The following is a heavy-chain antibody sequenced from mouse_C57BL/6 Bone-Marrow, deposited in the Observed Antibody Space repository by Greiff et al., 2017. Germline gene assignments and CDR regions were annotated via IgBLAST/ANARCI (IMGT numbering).Heavy chain of an antibody. V-gene: IGHV1-59*01. CDR3: ARGPYGYGWFAY. CDR2: IDPSDSYT. D-gene: IGHD2-2*01. CDR1: GYTFTGYW. J-gene: IGHJ3*01. Sequence: QVQLKQPGAELVRPGTSVKLSCKASGYTFTGYWMHWVKQRPGQGLEWIGVIDPSDSYTNYNQKFKGKATLTVDTSSSTAYMQLSSLTSEDSAVYYCARGPYGYGWFAYWGQGTLVTVSA.